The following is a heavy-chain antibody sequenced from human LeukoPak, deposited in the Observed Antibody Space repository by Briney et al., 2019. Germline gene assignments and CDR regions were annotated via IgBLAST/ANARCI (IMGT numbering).Heavy chain of an antibody. J-gene: IGHJ6*03. CDR1: GYTFTGYY. CDR2: INPNSGGT. V-gene: IGHV1-2*02. Sequence: ASVKVSCKASGYTFTGYYMHWVRQAPGQGLEWMGWINPNSGGTNYAQKFQGRVTTTRDTSISTAYMELSRLRSDDTAVYYCASHPPRYFGVVTDYYYMDVWGKGTTVTVSS. CDR3: ASHPPRYFGVVTDYYYMDV. D-gene: IGHD3-3*01.